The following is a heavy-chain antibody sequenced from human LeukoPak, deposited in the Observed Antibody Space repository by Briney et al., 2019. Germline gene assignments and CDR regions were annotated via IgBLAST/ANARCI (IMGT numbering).Heavy chain of an antibody. CDR1: GGSISSTKW. CDR2: IYHSGST. D-gene: IGHD3-22*01. CDR3: ARAFNFDSSGYPGA. J-gene: IGHJ5*02. Sequence: PSETLSLTCAVSGGSISSTKWRSWVRQPPGKGLEWIGEIYHSGSTNYNPSLKSRVTISVDKSKNQVSLKLSSVTAADTAVYYCARAFNFDSSGYPGAWGQGTLVTVSS. V-gene: IGHV4-4*02.